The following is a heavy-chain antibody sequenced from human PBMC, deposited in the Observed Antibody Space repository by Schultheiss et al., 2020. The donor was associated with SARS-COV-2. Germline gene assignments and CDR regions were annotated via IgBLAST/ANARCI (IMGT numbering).Heavy chain of an antibody. CDR3: ARGTRDIVVVPAGDYYYYMDV. Sequence: ASVKVSCKASGYTFTSYGISWVRQAPGQRLEWMGWINAGNGNTKYSQKFQGRVTITRDTSASTAYMELSSLRSEDTAVYYCARGTRDIVVVPAGDYYYYMDVWGKGTTVTVSS. CDR2: INAGNGNT. V-gene: IGHV1-3*01. J-gene: IGHJ6*03. D-gene: IGHD2-2*01. CDR1: GYTFTSYG.